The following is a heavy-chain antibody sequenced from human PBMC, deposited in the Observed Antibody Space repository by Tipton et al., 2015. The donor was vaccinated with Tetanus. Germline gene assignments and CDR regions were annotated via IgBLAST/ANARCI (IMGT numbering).Heavy chain of an antibody. CDR2: IYYSGST. CDR3: ARAEIRGVSPGYGMDV. J-gene: IGHJ6*02. D-gene: IGHD3-10*01. CDR1: GGSVSSGSYY. Sequence: TLSLTCTVSGGSVSSGSYYWSWIRQPPGKGLEWIGYIYYSGSTNYNPSLKSRVTISVDTSKNQFSLKLSSVTAADTAVYYCARAEIRGVSPGYGMDVWGQGTTVTVSS. V-gene: IGHV4-61*01.